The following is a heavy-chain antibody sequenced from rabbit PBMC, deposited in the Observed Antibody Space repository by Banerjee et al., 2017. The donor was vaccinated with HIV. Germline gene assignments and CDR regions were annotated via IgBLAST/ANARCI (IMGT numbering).Heavy chain of an antibody. CDR3: VRETYTMTMVTRNL. D-gene: IGHD2-1*01. J-gene: IGHJ4*01. Sequence: QQQLEESGGGLVKPGGILTLTCKASGFSFSNRYVMCWVRQAPGKGLEWIACINTSSGNTVYASWAKGRFASSKTASTTVTLQMTSLTAADTATYFCVRETYTMTMVTRNLWGPGTLVTVS. CDR1: GFSFSNRYV. CDR2: INTSSGNT. V-gene: IGHV1S45*01.